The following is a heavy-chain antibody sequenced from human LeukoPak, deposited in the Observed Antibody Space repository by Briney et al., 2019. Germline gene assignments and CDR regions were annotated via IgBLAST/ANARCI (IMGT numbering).Heavy chain of an antibody. D-gene: IGHD2-15*01. J-gene: IGHJ4*02. V-gene: IGHV1-24*01. Sequence: ASVKVSCKVSGYTLTELSMHWVRQAPGKGLEWMGGFDPEDGETIYAQKFQGRVTMTEDTSTDTAYMELSSLRSEDTAVYYCATASAVVVVAAPYHFDYWGQGTLVTVSS. CDR1: GYTLTELS. CDR2: FDPEDGET. CDR3: ATASAVVVVAAPYHFDY.